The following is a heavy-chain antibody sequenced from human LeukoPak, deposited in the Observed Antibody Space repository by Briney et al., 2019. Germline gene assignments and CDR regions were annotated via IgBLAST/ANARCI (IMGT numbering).Heavy chain of an antibody. CDR1: GFTFSSYG. Sequence: GGSLRLSCAASGFTFSSYGMHWVRQAPGKGLEWVAVISYDGSNKYYADSVKGRFTISRDNSKNTLYLQMNSLRAEDTAVYYCAKDRTTGTTGDYFDYWGQGTLVTVSS. D-gene: IGHD1-1*01. CDR3: AKDRTTGTTGDYFDY. CDR2: ISYDGSNK. V-gene: IGHV3-30*18. J-gene: IGHJ4*02.